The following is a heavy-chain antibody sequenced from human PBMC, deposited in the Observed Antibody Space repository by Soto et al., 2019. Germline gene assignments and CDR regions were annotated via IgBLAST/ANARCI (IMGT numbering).Heavy chain of an antibody. CDR3: ASDPSGYWWEPRSLGY. J-gene: IGHJ4*02. CDR2: IIPIFGTA. D-gene: IGHD2-15*01. V-gene: IGHV1-69*12. Sequence: QVQLVQSGAEVKKPGSSVKVSCKASGGTFSSYAISWVRQAPGQGLEWMGGIIPIFGTANYEQKFQGRVTITADESTSTADMELSSLRSEDTAVYYCASDPSGYWWEPRSLGYWGQGTMVTVSS. CDR1: GGTFSSYA.